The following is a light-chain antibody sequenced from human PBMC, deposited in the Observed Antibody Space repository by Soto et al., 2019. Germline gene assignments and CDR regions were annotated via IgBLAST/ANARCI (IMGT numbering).Light chain of an antibody. CDR2: GAS. CDR3: QQHGSSPPSWT. J-gene: IGKJ1*01. V-gene: IGKV3-20*01. CDR1: QSVSSSY. Sequence: ETVLTQSPGTLSLSPGERATLFCRASQSVSSSYLAWYQQKPGQAPRLLTYGASSRATGIPDRFSGSGSGTDFTLTISRLEPEDFAVYYCQQHGSSPPSWTFGQGTKVEIK.